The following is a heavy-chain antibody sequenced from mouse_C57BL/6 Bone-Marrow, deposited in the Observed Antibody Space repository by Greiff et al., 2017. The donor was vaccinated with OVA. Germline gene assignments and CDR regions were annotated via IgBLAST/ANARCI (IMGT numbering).Heavy chain of an antibody. CDR1: GYTFTSYT. D-gene: IGHD1-1*01. Sequence: VQRVESGAELARPGASVKMSCKASGYTFTSYTMHWVKQRPGQGLEWIGYINPSSGYTKYNQKFKDKATLTADKSSSTAYMQLSSLTSEDSAVYYCARYYGSYYFDYWGQGTTLTVSS. CDR3: ARYYGSYYFDY. CDR2: INPSSGYT. J-gene: IGHJ2*01. V-gene: IGHV1-4*01.